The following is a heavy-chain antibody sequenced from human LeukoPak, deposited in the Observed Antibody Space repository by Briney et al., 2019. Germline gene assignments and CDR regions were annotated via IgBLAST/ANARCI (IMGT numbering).Heavy chain of an antibody. Sequence: AGGSLRLSCAASGFTFSSYAMSWVRQAPGKGLEWVSAISDSGGSTYYADSVKGRFTISRDNSKNTLYLQMNSLRAEDTAVYYCAKWSVAGSPFDYWGQGTLVTVSS. V-gene: IGHV3-23*01. CDR3: AKWSVAGSPFDY. CDR1: GFTFSSYA. CDR2: ISDSGGST. D-gene: IGHD6-19*01. J-gene: IGHJ4*02.